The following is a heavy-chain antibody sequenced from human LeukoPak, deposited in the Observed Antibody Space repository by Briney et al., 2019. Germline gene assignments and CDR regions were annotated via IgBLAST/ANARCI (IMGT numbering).Heavy chain of an antibody. Sequence: GGSLRLSCAASGFTFSSYWMHWVRQAPGKGLVWVSRMNIDGSSTTYADSVKGRITISRDDAKNTLYLQMNSLTAEDTAVYYCAREYSAIDYWGQGTLVTVSS. D-gene: IGHD2-15*01. CDR3: AREYSAIDY. CDR2: MNIDGSST. CDR1: GFTFSSYW. V-gene: IGHV3-74*01. J-gene: IGHJ4*02.